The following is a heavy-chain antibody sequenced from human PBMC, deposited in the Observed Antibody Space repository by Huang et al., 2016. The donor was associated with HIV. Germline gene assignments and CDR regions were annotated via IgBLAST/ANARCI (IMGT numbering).Heavy chain of an antibody. CDR1: GGSFRNFA. CDR2: IIPTLGKA. CDR3: ATVDYYDTSGPQRGYFDN. Sequence: QVQLVQSGAEVKKPGSSVKVSCKASGGSFRNFAIGWVRPAPGQGLEWMGGIIPTLGKANDEQKFQGRFTIIADESTSTAYMELSSLRSEDTAVYYCATVDYYDTSGPQRGYFDNWGQGTLVTVSS. V-gene: IGHV1-69*01. D-gene: IGHD3-22*01. J-gene: IGHJ4*02.